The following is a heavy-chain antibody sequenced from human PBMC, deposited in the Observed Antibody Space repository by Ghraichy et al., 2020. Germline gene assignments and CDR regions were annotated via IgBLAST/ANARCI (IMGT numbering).Heavy chain of an antibody. J-gene: IGHJ3*02. D-gene: IGHD3-10*01. CDR1: GYTFTSYG. CDR2: ISAYNGNT. Sequence: ASVKVSCKASGYTFTSYGISWVRQAPGQGLEWMGWISAYNGNTNYAQKLQGRVTMTTDTSTSTAYMELRSLRSDDTAVYYCARDTYYYGSGSRPHAFDIWGQETMVTVSS. CDR3: ARDTYYYGSGSRPHAFDI. V-gene: IGHV1-18*01.